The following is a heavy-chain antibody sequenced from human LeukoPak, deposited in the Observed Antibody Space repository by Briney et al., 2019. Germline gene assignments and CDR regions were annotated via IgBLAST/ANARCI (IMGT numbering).Heavy chain of an antibody. J-gene: IGHJ4*02. D-gene: IGHD5-18*01. CDR2: ISSSSSTI. Sequence: PGGSLRLSCAASGFTFSSYSMNWVRQAPGKGLEWVSYISSSSSTIYYADSEKGRFTISRDNAKNSLYLQMNSLRAEDTAVYYCARQVGARGYSYGVFDYWGQGTLVTVSS. CDR1: GFTFSSYS. CDR3: ARQVGARGYSYGVFDY. V-gene: IGHV3-48*01.